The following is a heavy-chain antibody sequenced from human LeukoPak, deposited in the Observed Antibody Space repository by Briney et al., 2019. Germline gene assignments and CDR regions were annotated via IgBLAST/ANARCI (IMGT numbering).Heavy chain of an antibody. CDR2: ISSSGSTI. CDR3: ARDKEGYYDFWSGYYPYYFDY. D-gene: IGHD3-3*01. CDR1: GFTFSDYY. J-gene: IGHJ4*02. V-gene: IGHV3-11*01. Sequence: AGGSLRLSCAASGFTFSDYYMSWIRQAPGKGLEWVSYISSSGSTIYYADSVKGRFTISRDNAKNSLYLQMNSLRAEDTAMYYCARDKEGYYDFWSGYYPYYFDYWGQGTLVTVSS.